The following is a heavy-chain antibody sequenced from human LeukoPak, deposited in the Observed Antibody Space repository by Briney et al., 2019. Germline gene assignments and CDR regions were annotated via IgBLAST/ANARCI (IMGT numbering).Heavy chain of an antibody. V-gene: IGHV3-66*01. CDR3: ARDLVGATTAFDY. CDR1: GFTVSSNY. D-gene: IGHD1-26*01. CDR2: IYSGGST. J-gene: IGHJ4*02. Sequence: GGSLRLSCAASGFTVSSNYMSWVRQAPGKGLEWVSVIYSGGSTYYADSVKGRFTISRDNSKNTLYLQMNSLRAEDTAVYYCARDLVGATTAFDYWGQGTLVTVSS.